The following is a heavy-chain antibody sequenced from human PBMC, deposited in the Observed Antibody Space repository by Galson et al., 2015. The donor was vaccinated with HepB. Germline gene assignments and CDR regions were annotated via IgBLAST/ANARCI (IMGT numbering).Heavy chain of an antibody. J-gene: IGHJ6*02. Sequence: SLRLSCAASGFTFSSYAMHWVRQAPGKGLEWVAVISYDGSNKYYADSVKGRFTISRDNSKNTLYLQMNSLRAEDTAVYYCARDWDTAMVLLFGRDVWGQGTTVTVSS. V-gene: IGHV3-30-3*01. CDR3: ARDWDTAMVLLFGRDV. CDR2: ISYDGSNK. CDR1: GFTFSSYA. D-gene: IGHD5-18*01.